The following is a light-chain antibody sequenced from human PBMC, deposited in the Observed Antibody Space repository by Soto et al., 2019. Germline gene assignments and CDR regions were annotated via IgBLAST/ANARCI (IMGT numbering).Light chain of an antibody. V-gene: IGKV1-39*01. CDR1: QSVSSY. J-gene: IGKJ4*01. CDR3: QQSYGTPLT. CDR2: AAS. Sequence: DVEMTQSPSSLSASVGDRVTITCRASQSVSSYLNWYQHKPGKVPKLLIYAASSLQSGVPTRFSGSGSGTDFTLTINSLQPEDFATYYCQQSYGTPLTFGGGTKIEIK.